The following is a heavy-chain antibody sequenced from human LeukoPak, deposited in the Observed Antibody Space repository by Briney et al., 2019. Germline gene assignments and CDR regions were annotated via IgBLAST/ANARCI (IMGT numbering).Heavy chain of an antibody. J-gene: IGHJ3*02. V-gene: IGHV4-28*01. Sequence: PSETLSLTCAVPGYSISSSNWWGWIRQPPGKGLEWIGYTYYSGSTNYNPSLKSRVTISVDTSKNQFSLKLSSVTAADTAVYYCASFRGVNRPGHAFDIWGQGTMVTVSS. D-gene: IGHD3-10*01. CDR3: ASFRGVNRPGHAFDI. CDR1: GYSISSSNW. CDR2: TYYSGST.